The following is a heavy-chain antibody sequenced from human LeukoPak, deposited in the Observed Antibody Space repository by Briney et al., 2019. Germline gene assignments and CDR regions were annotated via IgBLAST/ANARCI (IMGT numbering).Heavy chain of an antibody. CDR1: GFTFSSYV. D-gene: IGHD1-26*01. V-gene: IGHV3-30*18. Sequence: HPGRSLRLSCAASGFTFSSYVMHWVRQAPGKRLVWVAAISYDGSNKYYADSVKGRFTISRDNSKNTLYLQMNSLRAEDTAVYYCAKVHLEGASSLDQWGQGTLVTVSS. CDR3: AKVHLEGASSLDQ. CDR2: ISYDGSNK. J-gene: IGHJ4*02.